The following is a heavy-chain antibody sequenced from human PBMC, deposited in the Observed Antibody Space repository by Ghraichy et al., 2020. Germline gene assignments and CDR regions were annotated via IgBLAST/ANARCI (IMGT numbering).Heavy chain of an antibody. CDR2: IYYSGST. D-gene: IGHD3-3*01. J-gene: IGHJ5*02. V-gene: IGHV4-59*01. CDR1: GGSISGFY. CDR3: ARGFLEWQYNNNWFAR. Sequence: SETLSLTCTVSGGSISGFYWTWIRQPPGKGLEWIGQIYYSGSTNYNPSLKSRVTISVDTSKNQFSLKLNSVTAADTAVYYCARGFLEWQYNNNWFARWGQGTLVTVSS.